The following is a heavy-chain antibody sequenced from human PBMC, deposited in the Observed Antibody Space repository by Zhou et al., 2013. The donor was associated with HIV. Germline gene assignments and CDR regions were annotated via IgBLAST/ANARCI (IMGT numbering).Heavy chain of an antibody. CDR1: GYRLSGVS. D-gene: IGHD1-1*01. J-gene: IGHJ4*02. CDR3: YLLTVDDTLVPTVPF. V-gene: IGHV1-24*01. Sequence: QVQLVQSGTELKKPGASVKVSCKASGYRLSGVSMHWVRQAPGKGLEWMGGFNPKKGETVYARNFEGKLTMTEDTSTDTAYMGSSTRPRLSSTTTGPYLLTVDDTLVPTVPFRGRGT. CDR2: FNPKKGET.